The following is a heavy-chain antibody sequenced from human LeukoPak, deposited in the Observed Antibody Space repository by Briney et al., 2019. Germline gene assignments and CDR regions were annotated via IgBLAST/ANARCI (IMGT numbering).Heavy chain of an antibody. Sequence: SETLSLTCAVSGGSISSGGYSWSWIRQPPGKGLEWIGYIYHSGSTYYNPSLKSRVTISVDTSKNQFSLKLSSVTAADTAVYYCARGESTVTLDYWGQGTLVTVSS. CDR2: IYHSGST. V-gene: IGHV4-30-2*01. J-gene: IGHJ4*02. CDR1: GGSISSGGYS. D-gene: IGHD4-17*01. CDR3: ARGESTVTLDY.